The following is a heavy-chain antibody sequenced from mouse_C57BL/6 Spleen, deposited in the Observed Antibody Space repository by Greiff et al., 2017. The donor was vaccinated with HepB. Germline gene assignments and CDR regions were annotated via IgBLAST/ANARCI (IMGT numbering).Heavy chain of an antibody. CDR3: ARGYSNYMAWFAY. CDR1: GYTFTSYD. J-gene: IGHJ3*01. Sequence: QVQLKESGPELVKPGASVKLSCKASGYTFTSYDINWVKQRPGQGLEWIGWIYTRDGSTKYNEKFKGKATLTVDTSSSTAYMELHSLTSEDSAVYFCARGYSNYMAWFAYWGQGTLVTVSA. V-gene: IGHV1-85*01. CDR2: IYTRDGST. D-gene: IGHD2-5*01.